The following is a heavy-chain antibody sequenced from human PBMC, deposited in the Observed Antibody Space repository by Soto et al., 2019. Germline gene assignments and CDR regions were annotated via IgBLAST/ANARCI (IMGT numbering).Heavy chain of an antibody. CDR3: EKDLERDTAMRGFGY. J-gene: IGHJ4*02. CDR2: ISGSGGST. Sequence: GGSLRLSCAASGFTFSSYAMSWVRQAPGKGLEWVSAISGSGGSTYYADSVKGRFTISRDNSKNTLYLQMNSLRAEDTAVYYCEKDLERDTAMRGFGYWGQGTLGTVSS. V-gene: IGHV3-23*01. CDR1: GFTFSSYA. D-gene: IGHD5-18*01.